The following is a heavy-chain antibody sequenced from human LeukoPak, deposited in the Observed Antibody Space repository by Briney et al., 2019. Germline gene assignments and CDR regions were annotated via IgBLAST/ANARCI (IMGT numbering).Heavy chain of an antibody. D-gene: IGHD3-3*01. V-gene: IGHV4-4*07. CDR3: AGDDFWSGYYAFFDY. CDR2: IYTSGST. CDR1: GGSISSYY. J-gene: IGHJ4*02. Sequence: SETLSLTCTVSGGSISSYYWSWTRQPAGKGLEWIGRIYTSGSTNYNPSLKRRVTMLVDTSKNQFSLKLSSVTAADTAVYYCAGDDFWSGYYAFFDYWGQGTLVTVSS.